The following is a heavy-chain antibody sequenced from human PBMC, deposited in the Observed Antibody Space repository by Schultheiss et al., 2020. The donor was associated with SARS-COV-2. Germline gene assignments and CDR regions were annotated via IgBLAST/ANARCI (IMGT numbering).Heavy chain of an antibody. D-gene: IGHD6-6*01. CDR1: GFTFSSYA. Sequence: GGSLRLSCAASGFTFSSYAMHWVRQAPGKGLEWVSGISVRGGRANYADSVKGRFTISRDNAKNTLYLQMNSLRVEDTAVYYCARDRRIGGYYYYYGMDVWGQGTTVTVSS. CDR2: ISVRGGRA. V-gene: IGHV3-NL1*01. J-gene: IGHJ6*02. CDR3: ARDRRIGGYYYYYGMDV.